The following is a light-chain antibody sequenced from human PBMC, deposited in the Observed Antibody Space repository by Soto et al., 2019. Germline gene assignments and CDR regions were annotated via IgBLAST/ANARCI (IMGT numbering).Light chain of an antibody. Sequence: QSALTQPPSASGSPGQSVTISCTGTSSDVGAYNYVSWYQQHAGKAPKLVIYEVTKRHSGVPDRFSGSKSANTASLTVSGLQAEDEADYYCSSFASSNTWVFGGGTKLTV. CDR3: SSFASSNTWV. CDR2: EVT. CDR1: SSDVGAYNY. J-gene: IGLJ3*02. V-gene: IGLV2-8*01.